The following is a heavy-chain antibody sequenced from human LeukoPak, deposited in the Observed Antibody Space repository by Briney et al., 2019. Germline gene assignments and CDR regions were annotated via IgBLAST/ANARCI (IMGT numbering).Heavy chain of an antibody. CDR3: ARDSLYSYGLDAFDI. J-gene: IGHJ3*02. D-gene: IGHD5-18*01. Sequence: ASETLSLTCAVYGGSFSGYYWSWIRQPPGKGLEWIGEINHSGSTNYNPSLKSRVTISVDTSRNQFSLRLISVTAADTAVYYCARDSLYSYGLDAFDIWGQGTMVTVSS. CDR2: INHSGST. V-gene: IGHV4-34*01. CDR1: GGSFSGYY.